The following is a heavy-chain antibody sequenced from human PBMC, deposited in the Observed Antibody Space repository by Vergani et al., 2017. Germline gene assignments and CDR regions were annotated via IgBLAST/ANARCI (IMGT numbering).Heavy chain of an antibody. CDR1: GYIFTSYA. CDR2: INPTTGNP. Sequence: QVQLVQSGSELKKPGASVKVSCKASGYIFTSYAIHWVRQAPGQGLEWMGWINPTTGNPTYARAFTGRFVFSLDTSISTAYLQIGSLKAEDTAVYFCARAKRGRLAVGATDSWGQGTLLTVSS. CDR3: ARAKRGRLAVGATDS. D-gene: IGHD6-19*01. V-gene: IGHV7-4-1*01. J-gene: IGHJ4*02.